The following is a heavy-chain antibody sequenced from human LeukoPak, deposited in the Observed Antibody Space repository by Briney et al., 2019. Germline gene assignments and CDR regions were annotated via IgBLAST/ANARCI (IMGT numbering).Heavy chain of an antibody. CDR3: SGLGGEAHNWFDP. CDR1: GGSISSYY. V-gene: IGHV4-59*08. Sequence: SETLSLTCTVSGGSISSYYWSWIRQPPGKGLEWIGYIYYSGSTNYNPSLKSRVTISVDTSKNQFSLKLSSVTAADTAGYYRSGLGGEAHNWFDPWGQGTLVTVSS. J-gene: IGHJ5*02. D-gene: IGHD3-16*01. CDR2: IYYSGST.